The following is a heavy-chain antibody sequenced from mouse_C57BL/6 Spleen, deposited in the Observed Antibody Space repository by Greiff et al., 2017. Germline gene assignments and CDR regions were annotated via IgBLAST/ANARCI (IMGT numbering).Heavy chain of an antibody. CDR2: IYPRSGNT. CDR1: GYTFTSYG. J-gene: IGHJ3*01. V-gene: IGHV1-81*01. Sequence: VKLVESGAELARPGASVKLSCKASGYTFTSYGISWVKQRTGQGLEWIGEIYPRSGNTYYNEKFKGKATLTADKSSITAYMELRSLTSEDSAVXVCARCDDGYNAYWGQGTLVTVSA. CDR3: ARCDDGYNAY. D-gene: IGHD2-3*01.